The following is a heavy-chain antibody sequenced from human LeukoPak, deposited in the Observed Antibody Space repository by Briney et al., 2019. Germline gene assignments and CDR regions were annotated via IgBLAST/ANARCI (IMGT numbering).Heavy chain of an antibody. D-gene: IGHD6-13*01. V-gene: IGHV3-30*02. CDR2: IRYDGSNK. CDR1: GFTFSSYG. Sequence: SGGGVVQPRGSLRLSCAASGFTFSSYGMHWVRQAPGKGLEWVAFIRYDGSNKYYADSVKGRFTISRDNSKNTLYLQMNSLRAEDTAVYYCATTAAGTLAQDYWGQGTLVTVSS. J-gene: IGHJ4*02. CDR3: ATTAAGTLAQDY.